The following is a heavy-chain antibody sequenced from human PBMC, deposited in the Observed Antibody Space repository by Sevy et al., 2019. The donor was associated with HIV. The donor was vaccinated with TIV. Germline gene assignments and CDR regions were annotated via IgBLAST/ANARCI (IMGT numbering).Heavy chain of an antibody. CDR3: ARGRVTSHYYDY. D-gene: IGHD2-21*02. V-gene: IGHV3-30*04. CDR1: RFTFSTYA. J-gene: IGHJ4*02. CDR2: ISYDGSNK. Sequence: GGSLRLSCAASRFTFSTYAIHWVRQAPGKGLEWVAVISYDGSNKYYADSVNGRFTISRDNSKHTLYLQMNSLRVEDTAVYYCARGRVTSHYYDYWGQGTLVTVSS.